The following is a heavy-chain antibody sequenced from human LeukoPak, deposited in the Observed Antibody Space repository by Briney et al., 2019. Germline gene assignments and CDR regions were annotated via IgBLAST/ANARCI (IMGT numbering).Heavy chain of an antibody. CDR3: ARHPILEWLQNRSPVLMDV. CDR2: IYPGDSDT. J-gene: IGHJ6*02. V-gene: IGHV5-51*01. CDR1: GYSFTSYW. D-gene: IGHD3-3*01. Sequence: GESLKISCKGSGYSFTSYWIGWVRKMPGKGLEWMGIIYPGDSDTRYSPSFQGQVTISADKSISTAYLQWSSLKASDTAMYYCARHPILEWLQNRSPVLMDVWGQGTTVTVSS.